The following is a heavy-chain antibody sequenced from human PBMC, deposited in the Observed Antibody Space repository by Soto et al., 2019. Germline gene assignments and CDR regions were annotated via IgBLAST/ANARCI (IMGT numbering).Heavy chain of an antibody. CDR3: AKERWPKIA. CDR2: IYYSGST. Sequence: QVLLQGSGPGLVKPSETLSLTCTVSGDSVSSGGSYWSWIRQPPGKGLEWIGYIYYSGSTNYNPSLKSRVTISIDTSKNPFSLRLSSVTTADTAVYYCAKERWPKIAWGQGTLVSVSS. V-gene: IGHV4-61*08. J-gene: IGHJ4*02. D-gene: IGHD2-15*01. CDR1: GDSVSSGGSY.